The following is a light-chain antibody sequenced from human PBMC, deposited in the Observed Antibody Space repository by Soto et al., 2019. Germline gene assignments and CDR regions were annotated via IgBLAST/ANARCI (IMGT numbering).Light chain of an antibody. V-gene: IGLV2-11*01. CDR1: SSDVGAYNY. CDR3: CSYAGTYSYV. Sequence: QSVLTQPRSVSGSPGQSVTISCAGTSSDVGAYNYVSWYQQHPGKAPKFMIYDVSKRPSGVPDRFSGSKPGNTASLTISGLQAEDEADYYCCSYAGTYSYVFGTGTKGTVL. CDR2: DVS. J-gene: IGLJ1*01.